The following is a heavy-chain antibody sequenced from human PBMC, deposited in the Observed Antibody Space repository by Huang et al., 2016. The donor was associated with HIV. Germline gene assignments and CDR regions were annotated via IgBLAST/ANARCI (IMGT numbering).Heavy chain of an antibody. D-gene: IGHD3-3*01. CDR1: GGTFNNA. J-gene: IGHJ4*02. Sequence: QVQLVQSGAEVKKPGSSVKVSCKVSGGTFNNAIIWVRQAPGQGLEWMGGIIPIFGTPNYARKFQGRVTITADEATSIAYMELSSLRSEDTAVYYCARGAPDLDSHLDHWGQGTLVTVSS. V-gene: IGHV1-69*13. CDR3: ARGAPDLDSHLDH. CDR2: IIPIFGTP.